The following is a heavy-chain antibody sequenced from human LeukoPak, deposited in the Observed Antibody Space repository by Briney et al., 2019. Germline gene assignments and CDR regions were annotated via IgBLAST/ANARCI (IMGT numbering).Heavy chain of an antibody. CDR3: ATGAVVPAATLFDY. V-gene: IGHV1-69*06. CDR2: IIPIFGTA. CDR1: GGTFSSYA. Sequence: ASVKVSCKASGGTFSSYAISWVRQAPGQGLEWMGGIIPIFGTANYAQKFQGRVTMTEDTSTDTAYMELSSLRSEDTAVYYCATGAVVPAATLFDYWGQGTLVTVSS. D-gene: IGHD2-2*01. J-gene: IGHJ4*02.